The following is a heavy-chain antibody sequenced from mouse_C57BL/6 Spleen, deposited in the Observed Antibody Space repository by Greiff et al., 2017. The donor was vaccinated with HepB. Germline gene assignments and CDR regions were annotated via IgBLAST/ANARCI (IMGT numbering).Heavy chain of an antibody. D-gene: IGHD2-2*01. CDR3: AREGYDGDY. CDR2: INPNNGGT. J-gene: IGHJ2*01. CDR1: GYTFTDYY. Sequence: EVQLQQSGPELVKPGASVKISCKASGYTFTDYYMNWVKQSHGKSLEWIGDINPNNGGTSYNQKFKGKATLTVDKSSSTAYMELRSLTSEDSAVYYCAREGYDGDYWGKGTTLTVSS. V-gene: IGHV1-26*01.